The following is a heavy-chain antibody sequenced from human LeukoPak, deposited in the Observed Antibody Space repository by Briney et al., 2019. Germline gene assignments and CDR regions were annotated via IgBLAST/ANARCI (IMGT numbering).Heavy chain of an antibody. CDR3: AKDRGG. CDR2: ISYDGNNK. D-gene: IGHD3-16*01. Sequence: PGRSLRLFCAASGFTFSSYGMHWVRQAPGKGLEWVAVISYDGNNKYYADSVKGRFTISRDNSKNTLYLQMNSLRAEDTAVYYCAKDRGGWGQGTLVTVSS. V-gene: IGHV3-30*18. J-gene: IGHJ4*02. CDR1: GFTFSSYG.